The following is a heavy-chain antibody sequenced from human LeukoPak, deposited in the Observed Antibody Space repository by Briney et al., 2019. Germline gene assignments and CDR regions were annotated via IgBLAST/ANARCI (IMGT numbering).Heavy chain of an antibody. J-gene: IGHJ4*02. D-gene: IGHD6-19*01. CDR1: GFTFSSYA. CDR2: ISGSGGST. V-gene: IGHV3-23*01. CDR3: AKAKLAVTGLDY. Sequence: PGGSLRLSCAASGFTFSSYAMSWVRQAPGKGLEWVSAISGSGGSTYYADSVKGRLTISRDNSKNTLYLQMNSLRAEDTAVYYCAKAKLAVTGLDYWGQGTLVTVSS.